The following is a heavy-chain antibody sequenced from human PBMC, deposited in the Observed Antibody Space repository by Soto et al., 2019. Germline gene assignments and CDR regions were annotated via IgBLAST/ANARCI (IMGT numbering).Heavy chain of an antibody. J-gene: IGHJ4*02. V-gene: IGHV5-51*01. CDR2: INPVDSDT. D-gene: IGHD6-6*01. CDR3: ARGFFRPSSSSNFDY. CDR1: GYSFTSFW. Sequence: PGESLKISCQGFGYSFTSFWIGWVRQMPGKGLEWMGIINPVDSDTRYSPSFQGQVTISVDKSITTAYLQLSSLKASDTAMYYCARGFFRPSSSSNFDYWGLGTLVTVSS.